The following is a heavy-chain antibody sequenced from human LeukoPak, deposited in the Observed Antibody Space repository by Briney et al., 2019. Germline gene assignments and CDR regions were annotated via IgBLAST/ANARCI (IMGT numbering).Heavy chain of an antibody. V-gene: IGHV4-4*07. J-gene: IGHJ3*02. CDR3: ARDYYDSSGYRHDAFDI. CDR2: FHISGST. D-gene: IGHD3-22*01. Sequence: TSETLSLTCTVSGGSVSSYYWSWIRQPAGKGLEWIGRFHISGSTSYNPSLKSRVTMSVDTSKNQFSLKLSSVTAADTAVYYCARDYYDSSGYRHDAFDIWGQGTMVTVSS. CDR1: GGSVSSYY.